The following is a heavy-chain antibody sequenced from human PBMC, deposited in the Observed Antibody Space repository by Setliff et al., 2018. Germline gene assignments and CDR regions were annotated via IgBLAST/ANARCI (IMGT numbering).Heavy chain of an antibody. V-gene: IGHV3-21*06. CDR2: ISSSGGST. CDR1: GFTFSQYN. D-gene: IGHD3-10*01. J-gene: IGHJ4*02. CDR3: FTGRGY. Sequence: PGGSLRLSCAASGFTFSQYNLNWVRQAPGKGLEWVSAISSSGGSTYYADSVKGRFTISRDNAKSSLYLQMNSLRVEDTAVYYCFTGRGYGGQGTQVTVSS.